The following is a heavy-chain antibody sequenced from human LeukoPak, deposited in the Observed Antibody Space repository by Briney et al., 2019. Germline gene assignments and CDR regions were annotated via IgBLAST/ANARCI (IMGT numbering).Heavy chain of an antibody. J-gene: IGHJ4*02. Sequence: GASVTVSCKASGYTFTSYYMHWVRQAPGQGLEWMGIINPSGGSTSYAQKFQGRVTMTRDTSTSTVYMELSSLRSEDTAVYYCGASLLGTKAFDYWGQGTLVTVSS. D-gene: IGHD1-14*01. CDR1: GYTFTSYY. CDR3: GASLLGTKAFDY. CDR2: INPSGGST. V-gene: IGHV1-46*01.